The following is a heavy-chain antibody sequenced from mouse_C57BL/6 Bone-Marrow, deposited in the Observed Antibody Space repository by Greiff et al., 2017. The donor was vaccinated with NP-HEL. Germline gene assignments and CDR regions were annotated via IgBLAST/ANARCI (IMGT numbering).Heavy chain of an antibody. J-gene: IGHJ1*03. Sequence: QVQLQQSGAELAKPGASVKLSCKASGYTFTSYWMHWVNQRPGRGLEWIGYINPSSGYTKYNQKFKDKATLTADKSSSTAYMQLSSLTYEDSAVYYCASGDGSSGWYFDVWGTGTTVTVSS. D-gene: IGHD1-1*01. CDR1: GYTFTSYW. CDR2: INPSSGYT. V-gene: IGHV1-7*01. CDR3: ASGDGSSGWYFDV.